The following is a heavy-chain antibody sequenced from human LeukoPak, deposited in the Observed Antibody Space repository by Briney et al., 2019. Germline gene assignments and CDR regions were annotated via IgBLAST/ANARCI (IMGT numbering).Heavy chain of an antibody. V-gene: IGHV4-34*01. Sequence: SETLSLTCAVYGGSFSGYYWSWIRQPPGKGLEWFGEINHSGSTNYNPSLKSRVTISVDTSKNQFSLKLSSVTAADTAVYYCARIFIRNGYSSYFDCWGQGTLVTVSS. CDR2: INHSGST. D-gene: IGHD5-18*01. CDR1: GGSFSGYY. CDR3: ARIFIRNGYSSYFDC. J-gene: IGHJ4*02.